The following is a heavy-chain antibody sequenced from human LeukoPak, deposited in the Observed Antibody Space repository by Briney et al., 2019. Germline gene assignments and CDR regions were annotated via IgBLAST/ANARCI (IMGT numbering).Heavy chain of an antibody. Sequence: ASVKVSGMASGYTFPGYYLHGVRQAPGQGLEWMGWINPNSGGTNYAQKFQGRVTMTRDTSINTAYMELSRLRSDDTAVYYCAINPDSSGGGSDWFFDLWGRGTLVTVSS. CDR3: AINPDSSGGGSDWFFDL. CDR1: GYTFPGYY. CDR2: INPNSGGT. D-gene: IGHD3-22*01. J-gene: IGHJ2*01. V-gene: IGHV1-2*02.